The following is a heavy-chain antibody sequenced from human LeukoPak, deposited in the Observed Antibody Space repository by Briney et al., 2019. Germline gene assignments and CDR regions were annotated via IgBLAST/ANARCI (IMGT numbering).Heavy chain of an antibody. CDR1: GYSISSGNW. V-gene: IGHV4-28*05. CDR3: ARNAAGFEGGFDP. CDR2: IYYTGSI. J-gene: IGHJ5*02. Sequence: PSDTLSLTCAVSGYSISSGNWWGWIRQPPGKGLGWIGYIYYTGSIYYNPSLKSRVTMSVDTSKNQFSLKLRSVTAVDTAVYYCARNAAGFEGGFDPWGQGNLVTVSS. D-gene: IGHD3-10*01.